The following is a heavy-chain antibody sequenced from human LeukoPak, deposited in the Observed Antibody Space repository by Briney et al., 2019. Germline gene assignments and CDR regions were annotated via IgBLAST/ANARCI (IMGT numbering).Heavy chain of an antibody. J-gene: IGHJ4*02. CDR3: ANFFGNNFGF. CDR1: GFTFSSYA. Sequence: GRSLRLSCAASGFTFSSYAMHWVRQAPGKGLEWVGRSRDRAHSYTTEYATSVEGRFTISRDASKNSLYLQMNSLKTEDTAVYYCANFFGNNFGFWGQGTLVTVSS. D-gene: IGHD5-24*01. V-gene: IGHV3-72*01. CDR2: SRDRAHSYTT.